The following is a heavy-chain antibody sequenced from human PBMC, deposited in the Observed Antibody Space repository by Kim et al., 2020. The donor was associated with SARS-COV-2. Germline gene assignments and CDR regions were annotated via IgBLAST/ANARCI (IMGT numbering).Heavy chain of an antibody. Sequence: SVKVSCKASGGTFSNYAISWVRQAPAQGLEWMGGIIPIFGTANYAQKFQGRAMLPADESASTAYMELSSLRSEDKAVYYCARGYYGSGSYYDPRPGSPGPKYYHYGMDGWGQGTTDTVSS. CDR3: ARGYYGSGSYYDPRPGSPGPKYYHYGMDG. D-gene: IGHD3-10*01. CDR1: GGTFSNYA. CDR2: IIPIFGTA. J-gene: IGHJ6*02. V-gene: IGHV1-69*13.